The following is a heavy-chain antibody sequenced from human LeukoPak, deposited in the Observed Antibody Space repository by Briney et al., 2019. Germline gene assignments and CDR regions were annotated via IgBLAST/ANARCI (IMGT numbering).Heavy chain of an antibody. CDR2: ISPSSSYI. CDR1: GFTFSSSS. V-gene: IGHV3-21*06. Sequence: GGSLRLSCAASGFTFSSSSMNWVRQAPGKGLEFVSSISPSSSYIYYADSVKGRFTISRDDAKNSLFRQMNSLRAEDTAVYYCAREGGYCSGGSCRFFDYWGQGTLVTVSS. CDR3: AREGGYCSGGSCRFFDY. D-gene: IGHD2-15*01. J-gene: IGHJ4*02.